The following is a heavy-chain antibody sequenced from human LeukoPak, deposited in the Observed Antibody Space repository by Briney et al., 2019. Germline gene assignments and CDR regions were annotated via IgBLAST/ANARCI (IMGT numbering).Heavy chain of an antibody. V-gene: IGHV3-66*01. CDR2: IYSGGST. D-gene: IGHD6-19*01. CDR3: ATSGWWGYFDY. CDR1: GFIVSSNY. Sequence: GGSLRLSCAASGFIVSSNYMSWVRQAPGKGLEWVSIIYSGGSTYHADSVRGRFTISRDNSKNTLYLLMNSLRAEDTAVYYCATSGWWGYFDYWGQGTLVTVSS. J-gene: IGHJ4*02.